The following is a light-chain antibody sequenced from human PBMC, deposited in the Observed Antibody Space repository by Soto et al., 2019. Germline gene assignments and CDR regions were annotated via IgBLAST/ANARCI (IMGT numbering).Light chain of an antibody. CDR1: SWYVGRYNF. Sequence: QFVLSQAPAVSGSPGPSFTLSPTGSSWYVGRYNFVSWYQQHPGKVPKVMIYEVTKRPSGVSNRFSGSKSGNTAFLTISGLQAEDEADYYCCSDAGSGIYVFGTGTKVTVL. V-gene: IGLV2-23*02. J-gene: IGLJ1*01. CDR2: EVT. CDR3: CSDAGSGIYV.